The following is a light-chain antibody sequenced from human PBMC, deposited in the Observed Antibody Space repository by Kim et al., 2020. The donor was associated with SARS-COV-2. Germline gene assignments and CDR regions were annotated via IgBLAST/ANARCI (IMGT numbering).Light chain of an antibody. CDR2: GAS. CDR3: QQYTIYPLT. J-gene: IGKJ4*01. CDR1: QGIASH. Sequence: DIQMTQSPSSLSASVGDRVTITCRASQGIASHLAWYQQKPGRAPKSLIYGASTLQSGVPSKLSGSGSGTNFTLTISSLQPEDFATYFCQQYTIYPLTFGAGTKLEI. V-gene: IGKV1-16*02.